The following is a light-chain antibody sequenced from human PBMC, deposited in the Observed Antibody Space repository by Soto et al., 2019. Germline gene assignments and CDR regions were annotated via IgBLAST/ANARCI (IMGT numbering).Light chain of an antibody. V-gene: IGKV1D-12*01. CDR2: SAS. CDR3: QQANSFPYT. J-gene: IGKJ2*01. Sequence: DIQMTQSPSSVSASVGARVTITCRASQGIITYLAWYQQKPGKAPRLLIHSASSLESGVPSRFSGSGSGTDFSLTISSLGPEDVATYFCQQANSFPYTFGQGTKLEI. CDR1: QGIITY.